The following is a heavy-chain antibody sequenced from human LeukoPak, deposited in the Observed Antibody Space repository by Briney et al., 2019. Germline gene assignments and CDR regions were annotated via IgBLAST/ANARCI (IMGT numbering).Heavy chain of an antibody. CDR1: GGSISSGSYY. J-gene: IGHJ4*02. CDR3: ARGGGTILRATDY. Sequence: SETLSLTCTVSGGSISSGSYYWSWIRQPAGKGLEWIGRIYTSGSTNYNPSLKSRVTISVDTSKNQFSLKLSSVTAADTAVYYCARGGGTILRATDYWGQGTLVTVSS. CDR2: IYTSGST. V-gene: IGHV4-61*02. D-gene: IGHD3-3*01.